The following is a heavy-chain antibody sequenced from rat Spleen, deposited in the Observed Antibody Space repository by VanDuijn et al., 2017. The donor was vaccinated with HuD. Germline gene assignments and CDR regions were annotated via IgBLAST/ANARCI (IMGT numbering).Heavy chain of an antibody. J-gene: IGHJ2*01. CDR1: GFSLTSNS. CDR3: ARKGDYSSYIPLLYFDY. V-gene: IGHV2-1*01. D-gene: IGHD1-2*01. Sequence: QVQLKESGPGLVQPSQTLSLTCTVSGFSLTSNSVRWVRQPPGKGLEWMGAIWSGGSTDYNSALKTRLSISRDTSKSQVFLKMNSLQTEDTAMYFCARKGDYSSYIPLLYFDYWGQGVMVTVSS. CDR2: IWSGGST.